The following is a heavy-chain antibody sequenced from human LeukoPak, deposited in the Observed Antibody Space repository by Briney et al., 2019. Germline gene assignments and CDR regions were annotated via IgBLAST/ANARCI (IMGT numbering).Heavy chain of an antibody. D-gene: IGHD6-19*01. CDR2: IYPGDSDT. Sequence: PGESLKISCKGSGYSFTSYWIGWVRQMPGKGLEWMGIIYPGDSDTRYSPSFQGQVTISADKSISTAYLQWSSLKASDTAMYYCARHPIAVAAEGYYYYYMDVWGKGTTVTISS. J-gene: IGHJ6*03. CDR1: GYSFTSYW. V-gene: IGHV5-51*01. CDR3: ARHPIAVAAEGYYYYYMDV.